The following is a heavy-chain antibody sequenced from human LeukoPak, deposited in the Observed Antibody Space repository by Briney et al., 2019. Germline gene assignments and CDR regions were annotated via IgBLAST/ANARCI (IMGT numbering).Heavy chain of an antibody. Sequence: SETLSLTCTVSGYSISSGYYWGWIRQPPGKGLEWIGSGITYYNPSLKSRVTISVDTSKNQFSLKLSSVTAADTAVYFCAGEWELGNAFDIWGQGTMVTVSS. CDR1: GYSISSGYY. CDR2: SGIT. J-gene: IGHJ3*02. V-gene: IGHV4-38-2*02. CDR3: AGEWELGNAFDI. D-gene: IGHD1-26*01.